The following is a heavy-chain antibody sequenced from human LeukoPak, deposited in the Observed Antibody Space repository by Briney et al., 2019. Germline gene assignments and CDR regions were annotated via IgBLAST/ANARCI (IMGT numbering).Heavy chain of an antibody. D-gene: IGHD6-13*01. V-gene: IGHV4-4*07. CDR2: IYTSGST. CDR1: GGSISSYY. J-gene: IGHJ3*02. Sequence: SETLSLTCTVSGGSISSYYWSWIRQPAGKGLEWIGRIYTSGSTNYNPSLKSRVTISVDTSKNQFSLKLSSVTAADTAVYYCARDINSSSWYVDAFEIWGQGTMVTVSS. CDR3: ARDINSSSWYVDAFEI.